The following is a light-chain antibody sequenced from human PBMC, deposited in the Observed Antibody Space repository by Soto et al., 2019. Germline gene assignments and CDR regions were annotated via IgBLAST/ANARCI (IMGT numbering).Light chain of an antibody. CDR3: QSADSSGTS. Sequence: SYELTQPPSVSVSPGQTARITCSGDALPKQYVYWYQQKPGQAPVLVMYKGSERPSGIPERFSGSSSGTTVTLTISGVQAEDEADYYCQSADSSGTSFGGGTKLTVL. CDR2: KGS. CDR1: ALPKQY. J-gene: IGLJ2*01. V-gene: IGLV3-25*02.